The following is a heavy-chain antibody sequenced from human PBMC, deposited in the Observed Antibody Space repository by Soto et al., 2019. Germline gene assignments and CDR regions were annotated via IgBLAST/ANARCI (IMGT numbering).Heavy chain of an antibody. D-gene: IGHD3-22*01. CDR1: GSPISDHY. V-gene: IGHV4-59*08. J-gene: IGHJ4*01. Sequence: QVQLKESGPGLVKPSETLSVTCTVSGSPISDHYWSWFRQAPGQGLEWVGYIYYTGTTTYNPSLKSRVTISLDTSKSQFSLILRSVTAADTAVYYCARLGDYYRAFDYWGHGTLVTVSS. CDR3: ARLGDYYRAFDY. CDR2: IYYTGTT.